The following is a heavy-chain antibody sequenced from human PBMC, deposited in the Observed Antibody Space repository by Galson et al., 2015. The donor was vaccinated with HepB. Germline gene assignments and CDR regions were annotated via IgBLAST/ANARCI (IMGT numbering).Heavy chain of an antibody. CDR2: IIPILDRT. CDR3: ARGGENPLWLDP. Sequence: SVKVSCKASGGTFSSFGFSWVRQAPGQGLEWMGGIIPILDRTKYAQKFQGRVTITADKSTSTAYMELSSLRSDDTAVYFCARGGENPLWLDPWGQGTLVTVSS. CDR1: GGTFSSFG. J-gene: IGHJ5*02. V-gene: IGHV1-69*10. D-gene: IGHD3-10*01.